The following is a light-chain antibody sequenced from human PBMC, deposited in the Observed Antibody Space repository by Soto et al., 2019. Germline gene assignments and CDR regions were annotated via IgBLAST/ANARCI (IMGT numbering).Light chain of an antibody. V-gene: IGLV2-14*01. J-gene: IGLJ2*01. CDR3: SSYTSSANLI. CDR2: EVS. CDR1: SSDIGVYHY. Sequence: QSVLAQPASVSGSPGQSITISCTGTSSDIGVYHYVSWFQQHPGKAPKLIIYEVSYRPSGISNRFSGSQSGNTASLTISGLQAEDEADYYCSSYTSSANLIFGGGTKVTVL.